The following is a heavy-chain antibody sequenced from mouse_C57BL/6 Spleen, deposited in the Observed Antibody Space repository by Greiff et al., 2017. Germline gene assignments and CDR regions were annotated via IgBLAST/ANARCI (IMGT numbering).Heavy chain of an antibody. Sequence: QVQLKQSGAELVRPGTSVKMSCKASGYTFTNYWIGWAKQRPGHGLEWIGDIYPGGGYTNYNEKFKGKATLTADKSSSTAYMQFSSLTSEDSAIYYCARGDDYAYAMDYWGQGTSVTVSS. V-gene: IGHV1-63*01. CDR2: IYPGGGYT. D-gene: IGHD2-4*01. J-gene: IGHJ4*01. CDR3: ARGDDYAYAMDY. CDR1: GYTFTNYW.